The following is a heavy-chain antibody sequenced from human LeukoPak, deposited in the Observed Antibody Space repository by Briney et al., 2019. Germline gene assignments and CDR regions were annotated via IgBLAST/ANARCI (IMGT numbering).Heavy chain of an antibody. CDR3: ARDRGSPKTYYYGMDV. V-gene: IGHV4-34*01. CDR1: GGSFSGYY. CDR2: INHSGST. D-gene: IGHD3-10*01. J-gene: IGHJ6*02. Sequence: SETLSLTCAVYGGSFSGYYWSWIRQPPGKGLEWIGEINHSGSTNYNPSLKSRVTISVDTSKNQFSLKLSSVTAADTAVYYCARDRGSPKTYYYGMDVWGQGTTVTVSS.